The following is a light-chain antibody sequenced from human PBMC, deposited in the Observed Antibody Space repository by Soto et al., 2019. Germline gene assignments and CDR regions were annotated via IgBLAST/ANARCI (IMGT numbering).Light chain of an antibody. CDR2: GAS. CDR1: QSVSRSY. CDR3: QQYGSSPYT. V-gene: IGKV3-20*01. J-gene: IGKJ2*01. Sequence: EIVLTQSPGTQSLSPGERATLSSRASQSVSRSYLAWYQQKPGQAPRLLIYGASSRASGIPDRFSGSGSGTDFTLTISRLEPEDFAVYYCQQYGSSPYTFGQGTKLEIK.